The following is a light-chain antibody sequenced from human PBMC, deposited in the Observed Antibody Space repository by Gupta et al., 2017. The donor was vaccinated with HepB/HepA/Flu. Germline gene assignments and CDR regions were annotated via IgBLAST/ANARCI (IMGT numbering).Light chain of an antibody. Sequence: SALTQPASVSGSPGPSITISCTGTSSDVGGYNYVSWYQQPPGKAPKLMIYDVSNRPSGVSNRFSGSKSGNTASLTISGLQAEDEADYYCSSYTSSSTPYVFGTGTKVTVL. CDR1: SSDVGGYNY. CDR3: SSYTSSSTPYV. CDR2: DVS. J-gene: IGLJ1*01. V-gene: IGLV2-14*03.